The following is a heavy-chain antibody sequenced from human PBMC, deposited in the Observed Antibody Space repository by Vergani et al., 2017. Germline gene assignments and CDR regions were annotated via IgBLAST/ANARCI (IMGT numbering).Heavy chain of an antibody. CDR3: AREKDY. J-gene: IGHJ4*02. CDR1: GGSFSDYY. CDR2: VNHGGST. V-gene: IGHV4-34*01. Sequence: QVQLQEWGAGLLKTSETLSLTCGVSGGSFSDYYWSWIRQAPGMGLEWIGEVNHGGSTNYNPSLKSRVSISVDTSKNQFSLKLSSVTAADTAVYYCAREKDYWGQGTLVTVSS.